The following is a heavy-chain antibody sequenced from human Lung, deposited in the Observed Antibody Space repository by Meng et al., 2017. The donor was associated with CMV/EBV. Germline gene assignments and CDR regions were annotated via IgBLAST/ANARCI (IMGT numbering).Heavy chain of an antibody. D-gene: IGHD6-6*01. CDR1: GFTVSNAW. J-gene: IGHJ4*02. CDR3: TTLAARSEDY. Sequence: SCAASGFTVSNAWMSWVRQAPGKGLEWVGRIKSKTDGGTTDYAAPVKGRFTISRDDSKNTLYLQMNSLKTEDTAVYYCTTLAARSEDYWGQGTLVTVSS. V-gene: IGHV3-15*01. CDR2: IKSKTDGGTT.